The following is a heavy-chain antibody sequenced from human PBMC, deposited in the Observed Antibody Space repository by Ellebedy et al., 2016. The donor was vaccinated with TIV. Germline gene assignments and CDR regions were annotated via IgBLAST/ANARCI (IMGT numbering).Heavy chain of an antibody. CDR1: GFTFRNYW. V-gene: IGHV3-7*01. CDR2: IKQDGSEK. CDR3: ARTTMLRGVIISPIILFDY. Sequence: GESLKISCAASGFTFRNYWMNWVRQAPGKGLEWVANIKQDGSEKKYVDSMKGRFTISRDNAKNSLYLQMNSLRAEDTAVYYCARTTMLRGVIISPIILFDYWGQGTLVTVSS. D-gene: IGHD3-10*01. J-gene: IGHJ4*02.